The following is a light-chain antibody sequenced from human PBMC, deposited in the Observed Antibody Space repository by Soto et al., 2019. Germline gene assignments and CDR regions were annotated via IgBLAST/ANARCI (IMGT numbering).Light chain of an antibody. CDR1: QTINSW. Sequence: DIKINQSPSTLSSTVGDRVTINCRVSQTINSWLAWYQQKPGKAPKLLIYKASTLNGGVPSRFSASGSGTEFTLTISGLQPDDFAPYYCQHYHSYSEAFGQGTKVDIK. CDR3: QHYHSYSEA. CDR2: KAS. J-gene: IGKJ1*01. V-gene: IGKV1-5*03.